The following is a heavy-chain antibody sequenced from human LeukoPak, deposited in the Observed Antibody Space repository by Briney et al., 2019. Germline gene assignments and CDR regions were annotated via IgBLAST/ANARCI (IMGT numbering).Heavy chain of an antibody. D-gene: IGHD3-22*01. J-gene: IGHJ3*02. CDR3: AAGDSSDGSVAFDI. V-gene: IGHV1-8*01. Sequence: ASVKVSCKGSGYTFTRYDINWGRQATGQGLEWMGWMNPNSGNTGYAQKFQGTVTMTRNTSISPAYMELSSLRSEDTAVYYCAAGDSSDGSVAFDIWGQGTMVTVSS. CDR1: GYTFTRYD. CDR2: MNPNSGNT.